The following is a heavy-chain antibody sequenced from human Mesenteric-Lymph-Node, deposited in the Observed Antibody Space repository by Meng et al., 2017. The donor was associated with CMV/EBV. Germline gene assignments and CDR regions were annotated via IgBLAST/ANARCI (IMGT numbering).Heavy chain of an antibody. CDR1: TLTELS. Sequence: TLTELSMHGVRQAPGKGLEWMGGFDPEDGETIYAQKFQGRVTMTEDTSTDTAYMELSSLRSEDTAVYYCATDFYIRAATIRGVGLDYWGQGTLVTVSS. CDR2: FDPEDGET. J-gene: IGHJ4*02. V-gene: IGHV1-24*01. CDR3: ATDFYIRAATIRGVGLDY. D-gene: IGHD5-12*01.